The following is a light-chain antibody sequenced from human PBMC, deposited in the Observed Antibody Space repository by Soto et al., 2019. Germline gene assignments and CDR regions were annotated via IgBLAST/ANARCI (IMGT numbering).Light chain of an antibody. CDR2: AAS. CDR1: QSISSY. V-gene: IGKV1-39*01. Sequence: DIKMTQSPSTLSASVGDRVTITCRASQSISSYLNWYQQKPGKAPKLLIYAASSLQSGVPSRCSGSGSGTDCTLTISSLQPEDVATYDCQQSYSTPLTFGGGTQVDIK. CDR3: QQSYSTPLT. J-gene: IGKJ4*01.